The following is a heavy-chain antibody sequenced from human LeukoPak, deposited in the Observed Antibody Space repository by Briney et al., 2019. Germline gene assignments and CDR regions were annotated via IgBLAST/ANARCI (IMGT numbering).Heavy chain of an antibody. D-gene: IGHD2-2*02. J-gene: IGHJ4*02. V-gene: IGHV1-18*01. CDR2: ISGYNGST. Sequence: ASLKVSCKASGCTFTSYGISWVRQAPGQGLEWMGGISGYNGSTNYAQNLQGRVTMTNDTSMRTAYMELRSLRSDDTAVYYCARDDLWTATAILIDYWGGRTLVTLSS. CDR1: GCTFTSYG. CDR3: ARDDLWTATAILIDY.